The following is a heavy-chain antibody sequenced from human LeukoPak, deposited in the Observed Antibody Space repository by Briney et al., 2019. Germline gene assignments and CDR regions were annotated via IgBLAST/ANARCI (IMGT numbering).Heavy chain of an antibody. CDR3: ARENYSSGSYWFDP. J-gene: IGHJ5*02. Sequence: EASVKVSCKASGYTFTSYGISWVRQAPGQGLEWMGWISAYNGNTNYAQKLQGRVTMTTDTSTSTAYMELRSLRSDDTAVYYCARENYSSGSYWFDPWGQGTLVTVSS. CDR1: GYTFTSYG. V-gene: IGHV1-18*01. D-gene: IGHD3-10*01. CDR2: ISAYNGNT.